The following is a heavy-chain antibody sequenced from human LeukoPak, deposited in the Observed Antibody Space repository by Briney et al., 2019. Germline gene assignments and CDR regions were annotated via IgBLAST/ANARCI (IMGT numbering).Heavy chain of an antibody. Sequence: GASVKVSCKVSGYTLTELSMHWVRQAPGKGLEWVGGFDPEDGETIYAQKFQGRVTMTEDTSTDTAYMELSSLRSADTPVYYCAAPSPHRYYYYSTDVWGKGTMVTVSS. CDR3: AAPSPHRYYYYSTDV. CDR1: GYTLTELS. J-gene: IGHJ6*03. D-gene: IGHD6-6*01. CDR2: FDPEDGET. V-gene: IGHV1-24*01.